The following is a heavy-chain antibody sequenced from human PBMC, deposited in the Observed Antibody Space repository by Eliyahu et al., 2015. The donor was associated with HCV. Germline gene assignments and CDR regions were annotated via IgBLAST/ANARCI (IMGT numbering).Heavy chain of an antibody. CDR1: GXSLTNYY. Sequence: QVQLVQSGAVVKRPGASVKVSCKASGXSLTNYYMQWVRQAPGQGLEWMGALSPTGGSSSYPRKFQGRITMTRDTSTRMFFMELNSLKAEDTALYYCARGAMGNQQVALGWFGPWGPGSLVTVSS. CDR3: ARGAMGNQQVALGWFGP. V-gene: IGHV1-46*01. D-gene: IGHD6-13*01. J-gene: IGHJ5*02. CDR2: LSPTGGSS.